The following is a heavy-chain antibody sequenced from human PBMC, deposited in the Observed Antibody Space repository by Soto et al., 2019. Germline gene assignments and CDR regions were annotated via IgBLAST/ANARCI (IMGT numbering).Heavy chain of an antibody. D-gene: IGHD2-15*01. V-gene: IGHV4-31*03. CDR2: IYYSGST. J-gene: IGHJ6*02. CDR1: GGTISSGDYY. CDR3: ARVSYSRYPRYYYYGMDV. Sequence: QVQLQESGPGLVKPSQTLSLTCTVSGGTISSGDYYWSWIRQHPGKGLEWIGHIYYSGSTYYNPSLNSRVTLSADTSKNQFSLTLSSVTAADTAVYYCARVSYSRYPRYYYYGMDVWGQGTTVTVSS.